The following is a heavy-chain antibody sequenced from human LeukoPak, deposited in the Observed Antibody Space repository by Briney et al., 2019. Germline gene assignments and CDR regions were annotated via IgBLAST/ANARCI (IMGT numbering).Heavy chain of an antibody. CDR3: AKNLNIYSGSNLHS. V-gene: IGHV3-23*01. J-gene: IGHJ4*02. CDR1: GFIFSNYA. D-gene: IGHD1-26*01. CDR2: IGAGGGTT. Sequence: GGSLRLSCVVSGFIFSNYAMTWVRQAPGKGLEWVSAIGAGGGTTYYADSVKGRFTISRDNSKNTLYLQMNSLRADDTAVHYCAKNLNIYSGSNLHSWGQGTLVTVSS.